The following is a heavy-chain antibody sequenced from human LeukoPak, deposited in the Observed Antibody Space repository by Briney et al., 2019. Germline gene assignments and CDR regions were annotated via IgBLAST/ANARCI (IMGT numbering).Heavy chain of an antibody. CDR1: GYTFTSYD. J-gene: IGHJ4*02. V-gene: IGHV1-8*01. Sequence: ASVKASCKASGYTFTSYDINWVRQATGQGLEWMGWMNPNSGNTGYAQKFQGRVTMTRNTSISTAYMELSSLRSEDTAVCYCARGSWLVPNDYWGQGTLVTVSS. D-gene: IGHD6-19*01. CDR2: MNPNSGNT. CDR3: ARGSWLVPNDY.